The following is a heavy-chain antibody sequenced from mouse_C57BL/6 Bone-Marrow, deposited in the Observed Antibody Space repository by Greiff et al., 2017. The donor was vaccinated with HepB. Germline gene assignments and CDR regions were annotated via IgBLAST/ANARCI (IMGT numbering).Heavy chain of an antibody. CDR1: GFSLSTFGMG. J-gene: IGHJ4*01. CDR2: IWWDDDK. V-gene: IGHV8-8*01. D-gene: IGHD1-1*01. CDR3: ARMEYYYGSSYGGAMDY. Sequence: QVTLKESGPGILQPSQTLSLTCSFSGFSLSTFGMGVGWIRQPSGKGLEWLAHIWWDDDKYYNPALKSRLTISKDTSKNQVFLKIANVDTADTVTYNCARMEYYYGSSYGGAMDYWGQGTSVTVSS.